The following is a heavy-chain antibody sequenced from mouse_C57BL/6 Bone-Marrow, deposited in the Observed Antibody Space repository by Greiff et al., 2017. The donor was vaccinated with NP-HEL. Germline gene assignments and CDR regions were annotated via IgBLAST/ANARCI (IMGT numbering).Heavy chain of an antibody. V-gene: IGHV2-6-1*01. Sequence: QVQLQQSGPGLVAPSQSLSITCTVSGFSLTSYGVHWVRQPPGKGLEWLGVIWSDGSTTYNSALKSRLSISKDNSKSQVFLKMNSLQTDDTAMYYCARHYGSGGAMDYWGQGTSVTVSS. J-gene: IGHJ4*01. D-gene: IGHD1-1*01. CDR1: GFSLTSYG. CDR2: IWSDGST. CDR3: ARHYGSGGAMDY.